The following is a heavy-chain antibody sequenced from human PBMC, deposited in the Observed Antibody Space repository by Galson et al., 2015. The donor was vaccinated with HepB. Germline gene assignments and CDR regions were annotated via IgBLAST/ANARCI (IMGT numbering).Heavy chain of an antibody. CDR2: IYYSGSS. V-gene: IGHV4-59*05. J-gene: IGHJ4*02. CDR1: GGSISSYY. D-gene: IGHD4-11*01. CDR3: ARRTVTSFSDYFDY. Sequence: SETLSLTCTVSGGSISSYYWSWIRQPPGKGLEWIGSIYYSGSSSCNPALMSRVTISVDTSKNQFSLKLSSVTAADTAVYYCARRTVTSFSDYFDYWGQGTLVTVSS.